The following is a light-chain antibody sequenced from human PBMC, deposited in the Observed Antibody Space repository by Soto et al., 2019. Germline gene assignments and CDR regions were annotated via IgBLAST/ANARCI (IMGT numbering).Light chain of an antibody. V-gene: IGKV3-20*01. J-gene: IGKJ1*01. CDR3: QQYNNWPPRT. CDR2: GVS. CDR1: QSVTNNY. Sequence: EFVMTQSPGTLSLSPGERATLSCRASQSVTNNYLAWYQQKPGQAPRLLIHGVSSRAAGIPDRFSGSGSGTDFTLTISRLEPEDFAVYYCQQYNNWPPRTFGQGTKVDIK.